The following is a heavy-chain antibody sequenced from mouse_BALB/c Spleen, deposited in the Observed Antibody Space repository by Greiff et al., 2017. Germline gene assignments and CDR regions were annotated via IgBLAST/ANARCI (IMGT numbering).Heavy chain of an antibody. V-gene: IGHV14-4*02. CDR3: LLPPAMDY. J-gene: IGHJ4*01. D-gene: IGHD6-1*01. CDR2: IDPENGDT. Sequence: VQLKESGAELVRSGASVKLSCTASGFNIKDYYMHWVKQRPEQGLEWIGWIDPENGDTEYAPKFQGKATMTADTSSNTAYLQLSSLTSEDTAVYYCLLPPAMDYWGQGTSVTVSS. CDR1: GFNIKDYY.